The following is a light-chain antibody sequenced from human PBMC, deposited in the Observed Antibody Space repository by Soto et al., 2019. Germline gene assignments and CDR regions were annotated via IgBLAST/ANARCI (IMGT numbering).Light chain of an antibody. CDR3: AAWDDTLDAQV. V-gene: IGLV2-14*03. CDR2: RVI. Sequence: QSVLTQPASVSGSPGQSITISCTGTSSDIGRYDYVSWYQQFPGKAPKLMIYRVINRPSGVSDRFSGSKSGTSVSLAISGLRSDDEATYYCAAWDDTLDAQVFGGGTKLTVL. CDR1: SSDIGRYDY. J-gene: IGLJ3*02.